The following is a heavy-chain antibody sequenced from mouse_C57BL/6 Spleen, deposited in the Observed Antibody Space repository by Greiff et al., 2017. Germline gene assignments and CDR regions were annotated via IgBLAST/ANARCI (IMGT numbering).Heavy chain of an antibody. V-gene: IGHV14-3*01. CDR3: AKGYSSSRGYFDV. CDR2: IDPANGNT. J-gene: IGHJ1*03. Sequence: EVKLQQSVAELVRPGASVKLSCTASGFNIKNTYMHWVKQRPEQGLEWIGRIDPANGNTKYAPKFQGKATITADTSSNTAYLQLSSLTSEDTAIYYGAKGYSSSRGYFDVWGTGTTVTVSS. CDR1: GFNIKNTY. D-gene: IGHD1-1*01.